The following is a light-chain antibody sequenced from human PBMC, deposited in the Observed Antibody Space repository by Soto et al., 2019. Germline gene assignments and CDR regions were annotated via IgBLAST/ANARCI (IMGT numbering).Light chain of an antibody. CDR2: GAS. Sequence: EIVLTQSPVTLSVSPGERATLSCTASQYVGSNLAWYQQKPGQAPRLLIYGASTRATGIPDRISGGGSGTAFTLTIGSLRSDDFAVYYCQQYRGWPQTFGQGTRWIS. CDR1: QYVGSN. CDR3: QQYRGWPQT. J-gene: IGKJ1*01. V-gene: IGKV3-15*01.